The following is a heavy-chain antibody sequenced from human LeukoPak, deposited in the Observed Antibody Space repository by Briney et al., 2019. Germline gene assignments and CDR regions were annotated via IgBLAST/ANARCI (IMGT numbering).Heavy chain of an antibody. D-gene: IGHD2-15*01. V-gene: IGHV3-23*01. CDR1: GFTFSSYA. J-gene: IGHJ4*02. Sequence: PGGSLRLSCAASGFTFSSYAMSWVRQAPGKGLEWVSAISGSGGSTYYADSVKGRFTISRDNSKNTLYLQMNSLRAEDTAVYYCAPYCNGGSCYGVDYWGQGTLVTVSS. CDR2: ISGSGGST. CDR3: APYCNGGSCYGVDY.